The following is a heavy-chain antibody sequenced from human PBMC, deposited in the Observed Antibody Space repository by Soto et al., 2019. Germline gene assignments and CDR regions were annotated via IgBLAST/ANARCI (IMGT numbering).Heavy chain of an antibody. J-gene: IGHJ6*02. Sequence: QVQLVQSGAEVKKPGASVKVSCKASGYTFTGYYMHWVRQAPGQGLEWMGWINPNSGGTNYAQKFQGRVTMTRETSISTAYMELSRLRSDDTAVYYCAREREGYYYGSGRQYYYYYGMDVWGQGTTVTVSS. D-gene: IGHD3-10*01. V-gene: IGHV1-2*02. CDR2: INPNSGGT. CDR3: AREREGYYYGSGRQYYYYYGMDV. CDR1: GYTFTGYY.